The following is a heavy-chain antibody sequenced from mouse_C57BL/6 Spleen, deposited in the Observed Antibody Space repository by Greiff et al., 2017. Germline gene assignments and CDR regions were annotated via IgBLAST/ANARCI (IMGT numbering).Heavy chain of an antibody. CDR2: IYPGSGNT. Sequence: QVQLQQSGAELVRPGASVKLSCKASGYTFTDYYINWVKQRPGQGLEWIARIYPGSGNTYYNEKFKGKATLTAEKSSSTAYMQLSSLTSEDSAVYFCAREGFITTVDWFAYWGQGTLVTVSA. V-gene: IGHV1-76*01. D-gene: IGHD1-1*01. CDR3: AREGFITTVDWFAY. CDR1: GYTFTDYY. J-gene: IGHJ3*01.